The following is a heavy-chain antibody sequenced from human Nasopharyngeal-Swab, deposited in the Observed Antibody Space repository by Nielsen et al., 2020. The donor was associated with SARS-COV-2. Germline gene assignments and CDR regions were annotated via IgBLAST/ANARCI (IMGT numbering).Heavy chain of an antibody. D-gene: IGHD1-20*01. CDR1: GGSIHSYY. CDR3: RGITGTPGAFDI. Sequence: GSLRLSCTVSGGSIHSYYWSWIRQPPGKGLEWIGYIYYSGSTNYNPSLKSRVTISVDTSKNQFSLKLSSVTAADTAVYYCRGITGTPGAFDIWGQGTMVTVSS. CDR2: IYYSGST. V-gene: IGHV4-59*01. J-gene: IGHJ3*02.